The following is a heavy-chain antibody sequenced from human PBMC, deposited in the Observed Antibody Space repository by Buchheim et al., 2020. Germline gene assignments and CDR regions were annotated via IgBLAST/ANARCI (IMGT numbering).Heavy chain of an antibody. CDR1: GGSISSGGYY. J-gene: IGHJ4*02. V-gene: IGHV4-31*03. CDR3: ARVLADIVVVPAALESRGGIDY. CDR2: IYYSGST. D-gene: IGHD2-2*01. Sequence: QVQLQESGPGLVKPSQTLSLTCTVSGGSISSGGYYWSWIRQHPGKGLEWIGYIYYSGSTYYNRSLKSRVTISVDTSKNQFSLKLSSVTAADTAVYYCARVLADIVVVPAALESRGGIDYWGQGTL.